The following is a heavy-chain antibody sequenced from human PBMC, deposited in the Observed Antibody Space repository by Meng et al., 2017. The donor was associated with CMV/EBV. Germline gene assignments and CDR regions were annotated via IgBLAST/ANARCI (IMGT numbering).Heavy chain of an antibody. Sequence: GQLVDAGGGVVQPGRVLIRSGAASGFTFSNYAMHWVRQDPGKGLEWVAVISYDGSNKYYADSVKGRFTSSRDNSQNTLYLQMNSLRAEDPAVYYCARGSVAGFDYWGQGTLVTVSS. J-gene: IGHJ4*02. V-gene: IGHV3-30-3*01. CDR1: GFTFSNYA. D-gene: IGHD6-19*01. CDR3: ARGSVAGFDY. CDR2: ISYDGSNK.